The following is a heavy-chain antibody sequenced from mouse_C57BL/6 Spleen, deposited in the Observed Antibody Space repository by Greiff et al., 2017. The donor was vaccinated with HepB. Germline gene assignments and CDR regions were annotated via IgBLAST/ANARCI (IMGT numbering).Heavy chain of an antibody. V-gene: IGHV1-4*01. Sequence: VQLQQSGAELARPGASVKMSCKASGYTFTSYTMHWVKQRPGQGLEWIGYINPSSGYTKYNQKFKDKATLTADKSSSTADMQLSSLTSEDSAVYYCARENPDYYAMDYWGQGTSVTVSS. CDR2: INPSSGYT. J-gene: IGHJ4*01. CDR1: GYTFTSYT. CDR3: ARENPDYYAMDY.